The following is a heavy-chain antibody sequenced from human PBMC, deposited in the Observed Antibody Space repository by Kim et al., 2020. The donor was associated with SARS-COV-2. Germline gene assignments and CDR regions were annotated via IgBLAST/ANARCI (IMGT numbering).Heavy chain of an antibody. V-gene: IGHV1-69*13. CDR1: GGTFSSYA. CDR2: IIPIFGTA. D-gene: IGHD3-9*01. J-gene: IGHJ2*01. Sequence: SVKVSCKASGGTFSSYAISWVRQAPGQGLEWMGGIIPIFGTANYAQKFQGRVTITADESTSTAYMELSSLRSEDTAVYYCARGYFDWLFGEKYWYFDLWGRGTLVTVSS. CDR3: ARGYFDWLFGEKYWYFDL.